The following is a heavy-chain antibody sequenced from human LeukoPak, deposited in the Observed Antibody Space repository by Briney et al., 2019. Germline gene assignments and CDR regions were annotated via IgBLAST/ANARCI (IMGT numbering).Heavy chain of an antibody. CDR2: IYYSGST. CDR1: GGSISSYY. J-gene: IGHJ5*02. Sequence: SETLSLTCTVSGGSISSYYWSWIRQPPGKGLEWIGYIYYSGSTNYNPSLKSRVTISVDTSKNQFSLKLSSVTAADTAVYYCARHDRGYYYGSGSPHWFDPWGQGTLVTVSS. CDR3: ARHDRGYYYGSGSPHWFDP. V-gene: IGHV4-59*08. D-gene: IGHD3-10*01.